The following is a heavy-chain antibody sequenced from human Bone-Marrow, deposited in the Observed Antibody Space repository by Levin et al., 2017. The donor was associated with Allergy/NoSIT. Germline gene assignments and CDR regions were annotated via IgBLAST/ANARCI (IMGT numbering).Heavy chain of an antibody. CDR2: ISRSGYTK. CDR1: GFTFSDYY. D-gene: IGHD3-10*01. CDR3: ARDRGDEDGSWRDGMDV. V-gene: IGHV3-11*01. J-gene: IGHJ6*02. Sequence: KAGGSLRLSCEGSGFTFSDYYMSWIRQAPGKGLEWLSYISRSGYTKYHARSVKGRFTISRDNAKNSVYLEMNSLGDEDTAVYYCARDRGDEDGSWRDGMDVWGQGTTVTVSS.